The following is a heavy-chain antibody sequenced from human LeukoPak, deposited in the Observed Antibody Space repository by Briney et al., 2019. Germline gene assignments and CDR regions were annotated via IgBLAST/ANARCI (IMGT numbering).Heavy chain of an antibody. V-gene: IGHV4-34*01. CDR1: GGSFSGYY. J-gene: IGHJ4*02. D-gene: IGHD6-6*01. CDR2: IDHSGST. Sequence: SETLSLTCAVYGGSFSGYYWSWIRQPPGKGLEWIGEIDHSGSTSYNPSLKNRVTISLDTSKNQFSLRLTSVTAADTAVYYCARVPLRSGYSSSSPIDYWGQGNLVTVSS. CDR3: ARVPLRSGYSSSSPIDY.